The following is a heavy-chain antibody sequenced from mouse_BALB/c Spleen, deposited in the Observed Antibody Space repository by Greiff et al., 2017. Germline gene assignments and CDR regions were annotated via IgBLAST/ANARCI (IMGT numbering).Heavy chain of an antibody. CDR1: GYTFTSYW. CDR3: TSSGYGRARYED. V-gene: IGHV1-5*01. CDR2: IYPGNSDT. Sequence: EVQLQQSGTVLARPGASVKMSCKASGYTFTSYWMHWVKQRPGPGLEWIGAIYPGNSDTSYNQKFKGKAKLTAVTSTSTDYMELSSLTNENSAVYYCTSSGYGRARYEDWGKGTTLTVSA. J-gene: IGHJ2*01. D-gene: IGHD1-1*01.